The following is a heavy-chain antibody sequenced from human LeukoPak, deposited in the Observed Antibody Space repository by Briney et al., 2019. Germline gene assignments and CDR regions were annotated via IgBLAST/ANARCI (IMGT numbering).Heavy chain of an antibody. CDR1: ESTLISNG. J-gene: IGHJ4*02. D-gene: IGHD3-9*01. CDR3: ARGGYYNILTGFRSRILGFDY. V-gene: IGHV3-30*02. Sequence: GGSLRPSCAPPESTLISNGWTWARQPQGRGWGWLALIRMEGGNKYYADSVKGRFTISRDNSKNTLYVQMNSLRPEDTAVYYCARGGYYNILTGFRSRILGFDYWGQGSLVTVSS. CDR2: IRMEGGNK.